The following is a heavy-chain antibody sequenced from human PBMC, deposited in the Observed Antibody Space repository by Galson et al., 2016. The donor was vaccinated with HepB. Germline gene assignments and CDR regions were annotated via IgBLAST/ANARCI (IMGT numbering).Heavy chain of an antibody. CDR2: SRDKTRNYIT. CDR3: IRDSVDSGSQY. V-gene: IGHV3-72*01. Sequence: SLRLSCAASGFTFSDHYMEWVRQAPGKGLEWVGRSRDKTRNYITDYAASVKGIFTVSRDVSKSSLYLQMNSLKTEDTAVYYCIRDSVDSGSQYWGQGTLVTVSS. J-gene: IGHJ1*01. D-gene: IGHD1-26*01. CDR1: GFTFSDHY.